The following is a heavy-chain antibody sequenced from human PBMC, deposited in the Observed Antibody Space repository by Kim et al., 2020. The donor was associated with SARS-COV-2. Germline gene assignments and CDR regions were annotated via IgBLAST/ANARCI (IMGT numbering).Heavy chain of an antibody. D-gene: IGHD2-2*01. V-gene: IGHV4-31*03. CDR1: GGSISSGGYY. CDR2: IYYSGST. J-gene: IGHJ4*02. CDR3: ARGGEYCSSTSCYEPPSYYFDY. Sequence: SETLSLTCTVSGGSISSGGYYWSWIRQHPGKGLEWIGYIYYSGSTYYNPSLKSRVTISVDTSKNQFSLKLSSVTAAYTAVYYCARGGEYCSSTSCYEPPSYYFDYWGQGTLVTVSS.